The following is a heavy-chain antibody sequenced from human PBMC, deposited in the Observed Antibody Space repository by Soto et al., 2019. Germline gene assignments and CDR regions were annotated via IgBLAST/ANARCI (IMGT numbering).Heavy chain of an antibody. D-gene: IGHD1-7*01. CDR3: ARESGENWSYEPX. CDR2: VYPSGHT. J-gene: IGHJ4*02. CDR1: GYSISSYS. Sequence: LSLTCAVSGYSISSYSWNWIRQTAGRGLEWIVRVYPSGHTQYRSSFETRVTVSVEMSTNQFFLELRSVTAADTAVYYCARESGENWSYEPXWGQGTQVPVSX. V-gene: IGHV4-4*07.